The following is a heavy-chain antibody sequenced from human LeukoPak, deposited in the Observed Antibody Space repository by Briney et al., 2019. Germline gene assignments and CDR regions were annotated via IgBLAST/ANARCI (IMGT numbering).Heavy chain of an antibody. D-gene: IGHD6-13*01. J-gene: IGHJ4*02. CDR2: IYYSGST. Sequence: PSETLSLTCTVSGGSISSSSYYWGWIRQPPGKGLEWIGSIYYSGSTYYNPSLKSRVTISVDTSKNQFSLKLSSVTAADTAVYYCARGLISSWYLGPFDYWGQGTLVTVSS. CDR3: ARGLISSWYLGPFDY. V-gene: IGHV4-39*07. CDR1: GGSISSSSYY.